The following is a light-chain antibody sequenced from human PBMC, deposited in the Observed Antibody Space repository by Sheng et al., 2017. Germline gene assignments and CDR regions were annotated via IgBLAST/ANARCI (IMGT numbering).Light chain of an antibody. CDR1: QSVQSW. CDR3: QQYTPHTT. CDR2: KAS. Sequence: DIQMTQSPSTLSASVGDRVSITCRASQSVQSWLAWYQQKPGKAPKLLIYKASSLESGVPSRFSGSGSGTEFTLTISSLQPDDFATYYCQQYTPHTTSGGGPKVEMK. V-gene: IGKV1-5*03. J-gene: IGKJ4*01.